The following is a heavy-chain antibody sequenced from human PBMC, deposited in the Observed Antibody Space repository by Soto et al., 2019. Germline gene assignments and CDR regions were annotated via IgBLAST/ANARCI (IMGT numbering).Heavy chain of an antibody. CDR2: IYYTGST. V-gene: IGHV4-30-4*01. CDR3: ALAYYFDY. CDR1: GGSISTGDYF. Sequence: SETLSLTCTVSGGSISTGDYFWSWVRQPPGKGLEWIGYIYYTGSTFYNPSLRSRVTISGDTSKNEFSLKLSSVTAADTAVYYCALAYYFDYWGQGTLVTVSS. J-gene: IGHJ4*02.